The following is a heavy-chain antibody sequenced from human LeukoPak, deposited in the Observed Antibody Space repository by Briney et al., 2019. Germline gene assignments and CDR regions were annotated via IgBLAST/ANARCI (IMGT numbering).Heavy chain of an antibody. Sequence: SLRLSCAASGFTDSRKYMSGVRQAPAKGLEWVSVIYNGGSTYYADSVKGRFTISRDNSKNTLYLQMNSLRAEDTAVYYCTRGIVGVLDAFDIWGEGTMVTVSS. J-gene: IGHJ3*02. CDR3: TRGIVGVLDAFDI. CDR1: GFTDSRKY. D-gene: IGHD1-26*01. CDR2: IYNGGST. V-gene: IGHV3-66*01.